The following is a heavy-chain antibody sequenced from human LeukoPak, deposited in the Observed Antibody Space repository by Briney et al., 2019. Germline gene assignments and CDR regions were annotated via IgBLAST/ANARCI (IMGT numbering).Heavy chain of an antibody. D-gene: IGHD6-6*01. CDR3: ARAATYSSSSYYSDY. CDR1: GFSFSDYY. CDR2: ISRSSSYT. J-gene: IGHJ4*02. Sequence: PGGSLRLSCAASGFSFSDYYMSWIRQAPGKGLECVSYISRSSSYTNYADSVEGRFTISRDNAKNSLYLQMNSLRAEDTAVYYCARAATYSSSSYYSDYWGQGTLVTVSP. V-gene: IGHV3-11*06.